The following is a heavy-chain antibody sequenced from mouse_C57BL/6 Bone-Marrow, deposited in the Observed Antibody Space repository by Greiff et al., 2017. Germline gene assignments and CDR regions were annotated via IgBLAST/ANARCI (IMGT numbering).Heavy chain of an antibody. Sequence: VMLVESGAELVRPGTSVKVSCKASGYAFTNYLIEWVKQRPGQGLEWSGVINPGSGGTNYNEKFKGKATLTADKSSSTAYMQLSSLTSEDSAVYFCARSKNWDSWFAYWGQGTLVTVSA. D-gene: IGHD4-1*01. CDR3: ARSKNWDSWFAY. V-gene: IGHV1-54*01. CDR1: GYAFTNYL. CDR2: INPGSGGT. J-gene: IGHJ3*01.